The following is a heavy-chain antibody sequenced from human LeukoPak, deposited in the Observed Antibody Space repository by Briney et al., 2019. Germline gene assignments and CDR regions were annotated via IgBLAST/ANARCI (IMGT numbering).Heavy chain of an antibody. CDR2: INHSGST. CDR3: ARGFRFGGVIADH. V-gene: IGHV4-39*07. J-gene: IGHJ4*02. CDR1: GGSISNNIYY. Sequence: SETLSLTCTVSGGSISNNIYYSSWIRQPPGKGLEWIGEINHSGSTNYNPSLKSRVTISVDTSKNQFSLKLSSVTAADTAVYYCARGFRFGGVIADHWGQGTLVTVSS. D-gene: IGHD3-16*02.